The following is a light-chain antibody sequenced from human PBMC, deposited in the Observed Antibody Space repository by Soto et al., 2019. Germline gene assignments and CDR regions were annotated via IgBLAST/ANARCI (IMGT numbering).Light chain of an antibody. CDR3: QQSYRTVLT. V-gene: IGKV1-39*01. J-gene: IGKJ4*01. CDR1: QSITNY. CDR2: AAS. Sequence: DIQMTQSPSSLSASVGDRVTITCRASQSITNYLNWYQQKPGKAPKLLIYAASILQSGVPSRFSGSGSGTDFTLTISSLQAEDFATYFCQQSYRTVLTFGGGTKVDIK.